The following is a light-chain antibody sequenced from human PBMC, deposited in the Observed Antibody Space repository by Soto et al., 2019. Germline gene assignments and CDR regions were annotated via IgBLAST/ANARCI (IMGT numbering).Light chain of an antibody. V-gene: IGKV3-20*01. Sequence: EIVLTQSPGTLSLSPGERATLSCRASQSVSSSYLAWYQQKPGQAPRLLIYGASSRATGIPDRFSGSGSGTDFTLTTSRLEPEDFAVYYCQQYGSSPPWTFGQGTKVDIK. CDR3: QQYGSSPPWT. J-gene: IGKJ1*01. CDR2: GAS. CDR1: QSVSSSY.